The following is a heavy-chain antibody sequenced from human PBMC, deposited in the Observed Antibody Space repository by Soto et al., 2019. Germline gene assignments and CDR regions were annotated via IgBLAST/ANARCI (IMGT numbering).Heavy chain of an antibody. CDR3: ARPRYSYGSGYYGMDV. CDR1: GGTLSSYA. CDR2: ITPIFGTA. Sequence: SVKVSCKASGGTLSSYAIRWVRQAPGQGLEWMGGITPIFGTANYAQKFQGRVTITADKSTSTAYMELSSLRSEDTAVYYCARPRYSYGSGYYGMDVWGQGTTVTVSS. D-gene: IGHD5-18*01. V-gene: IGHV1-69*06. J-gene: IGHJ6*02.